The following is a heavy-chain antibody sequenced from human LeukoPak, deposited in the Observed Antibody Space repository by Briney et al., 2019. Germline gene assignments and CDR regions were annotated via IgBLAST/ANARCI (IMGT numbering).Heavy chain of an antibody. CDR2: ISSSSSYI. Sequence: GGSLRLSCAASGFTFSSHAMSWVRQAPGKGLEWVSSISSSSSYIYYADSVKGRFTISRDNAKNSLYLQMNSLRAEDTAVYYCARDQEYSSSSFDYWGQGTLVTVSS. CDR1: GFTFSSHA. CDR3: ARDQEYSSSSFDY. J-gene: IGHJ4*02. D-gene: IGHD6-6*01. V-gene: IGHV3-21*01.